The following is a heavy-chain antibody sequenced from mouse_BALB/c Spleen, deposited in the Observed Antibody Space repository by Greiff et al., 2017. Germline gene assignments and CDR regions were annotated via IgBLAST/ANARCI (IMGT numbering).Heavy chain of an antibody. J-gene: IGHJ3*01. CDR3: ARDNWSWFAY. CDR1: GYSITSGYY. D-gene: IGHD4-1*01. V-gene: IGHV3-6*02. Sequence: EVKLMESGPGLVKPSQSLSLTCSVTGYSITSGYYWNWIRQFPGNKLEWMGYISYDGSNNYNPSLKNRISITRDTSKNQFFLKLNSVTTEDTATYYCARDNWSWFAYWGQGTLVTVSA. CDR2: ISYDGSN.